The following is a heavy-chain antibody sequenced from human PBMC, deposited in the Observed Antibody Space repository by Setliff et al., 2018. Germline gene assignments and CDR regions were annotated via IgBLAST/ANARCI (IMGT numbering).Heavy chain of an antibody. D-gene: IGHD2-15*01. CDR1: GFTFSNYY. CDR3: AKIWGAYCTGNRCHSDPPHWDN. J-gene: IGHJ4*02. V-gene: IGHV3-53*01. Sequence: PGGSLRLSCAASGFTFSNYYMTWVRQAPGKGLEWVSVIYTRGSTYYADSVKGRFTISRDNSKNTLYLQMNSLRAEDTAIYYCAKIWGAYCTGNRCHSDPPHWDNWGQGTLVTVSS. CDR2: IYTRGST.